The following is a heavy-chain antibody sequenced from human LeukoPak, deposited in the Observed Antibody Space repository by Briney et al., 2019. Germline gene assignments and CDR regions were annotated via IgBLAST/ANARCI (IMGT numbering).Heavy chain of an antibody. J-gene: IGHJ3*02. D-gene: IGHD3-22*01. V-gene: IGHV3-33*08. CDR1: GFTFSSYG. Sequence: GGSLRLSCAASGFTFSSYGMHWVRQAPGTGLEWVAVIWYDGSNKYYEDSVKGRLTISRDNSKNTLYLQMNSLRAEDTDVYYCARDSEIGYYDSSGYDAFDIWGQGTMVTVSS. CDR3: ARDSEIGYYDSSGYDAFDI. CDR2: IWYDGSNK.